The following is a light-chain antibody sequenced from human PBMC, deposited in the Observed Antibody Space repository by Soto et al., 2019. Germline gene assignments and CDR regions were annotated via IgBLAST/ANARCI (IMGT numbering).Light chain of an antibody. V-gene: IGKV1-9*01. CDR3: QQHNSYPLT. CDR1: QGISSY. Sequence: DIQLTQSPSFLSASVGDRVTITCRASQGISSYLAWYQQKPGKAPKLLSYASSTLQGEGPSRHSSSESGTEFTLTVRNQQPEDFATYCCQQHNSYPLTVGGGTKVEIK. J-gene: IGKJ4*01. CDR2: ASS.